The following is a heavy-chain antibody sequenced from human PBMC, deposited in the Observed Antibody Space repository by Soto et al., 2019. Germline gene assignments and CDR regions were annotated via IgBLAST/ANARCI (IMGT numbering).Heavy chain of an antibody. V-gene: IGHV1-46*01. CDR1: GYTFTSTW. J-gene: IGHJ4*02. Sequence: ASVKVSCKASGYTFTSTWMHWVRQAPGQGLEWMGIINPYGGAATYAEKFQGRVTMTRDTSTATDYMELSSLRSEDTAMYYCARDRLHSSAYWWLDYWGQGTQVTVPQ. D-gene: IGHD3-22*01. CDR2: INPYGGAA. CDR3: ARDRLHSSAYWWLDY.